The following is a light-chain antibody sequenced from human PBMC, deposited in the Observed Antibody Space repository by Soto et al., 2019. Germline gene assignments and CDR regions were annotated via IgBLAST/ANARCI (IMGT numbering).Light chain of an antibody. Sequence: QSALTQPPSASGSPGQSVTMSCTGTKSDIGVYDFVSWYQHHPGKAPRLIIYEVVQRPSGVPDRFSGSKSGNTASLTVSGLQAADEADYFCKSYAGSNTYDFARGTKVTVL. J-gene: IGLJ1*01. CDR3: KSYAGSNTYD. CDR1: KSDIGVYDF. V-gene: IGLV2-8*01. CDR2: EVV.